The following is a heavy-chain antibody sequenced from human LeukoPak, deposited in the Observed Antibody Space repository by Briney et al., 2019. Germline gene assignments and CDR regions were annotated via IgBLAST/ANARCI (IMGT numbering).Heavy chain of an antibody. CDR3: ARAPGATEGGVFDY. CDR2: IYYSGST. Sequence: PSETLSLTCTVSGGSISSSSYYWGWIRQPPGKGLEWIGSIYYSGSTYYNPSLKSRVTISVDTSKNQFSLKLSSVTAADTAVYYCARAPGATEGGVFDYWGQGTLVTVSS. CDR1: GGSISSSSYY. V-gene: IGHV4-39*07. D-gene: IGHD5-12*01. J-gene: IGHJ4*02.